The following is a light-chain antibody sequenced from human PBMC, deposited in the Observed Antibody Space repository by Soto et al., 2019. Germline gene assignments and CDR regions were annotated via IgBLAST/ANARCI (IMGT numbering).Light chain of an antibody. CDR3: QQYGSSPSIT. Sequence: EIVMTQSPATLSVSPGERATLSCRASQSVSSNLAWYQQKPGQAPRLLIYGASTRATGIPGRFSVSGSGTEFTLTISSLQSEDFAVYYCQQYGSSPSITFGQGTRLEI. J-gene: IGKJ5*01. CDR2: GAS. CDR1: QSVSSN. V-gene: IGKV3-15*01.